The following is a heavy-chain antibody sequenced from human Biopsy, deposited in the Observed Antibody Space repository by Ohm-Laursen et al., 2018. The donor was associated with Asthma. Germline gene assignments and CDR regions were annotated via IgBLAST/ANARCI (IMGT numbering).Heavy chain of an antibody. D-gene: IGHD2-21*02. CDR2: ISYDGGNK. Sequence: SLRLSCTASGFTFSGYALHWVRQAPGRGLEWVAVISYDGGNKYYGDSVKGRFTISRDNSKNTLYLQMNSLRAEDTAVYYCANYEVVTAILPMDVWGQGTTVTVSS. CDR1: GFTFSGYA. CDR3: ANYEVVTAILPMDV. V-gene: IGHV3-30*18. J-gene: IGHJ6*02.